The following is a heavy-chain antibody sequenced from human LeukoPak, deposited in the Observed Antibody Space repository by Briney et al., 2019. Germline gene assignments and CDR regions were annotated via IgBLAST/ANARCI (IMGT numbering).Heavy chain of an antibody. CDR2: ISSSSSTI. CDR3: ARGLLNSYTAYDY. D-gene: IGHD5-18*01. CDR1: GFTFSSYS. Sequence: GGSLRLSCAASGFTFSSYSMNWVRQAPGKGLEWVSYISSSSSTIYYADSVKGRFTISRDNAKNSLYLQMNSLRAEDTAVYYCARGLLNSYTAYDYWGQGTLVTVSS. V-gene: IGHV3-48*04. J-gene: IGHJ4*02.